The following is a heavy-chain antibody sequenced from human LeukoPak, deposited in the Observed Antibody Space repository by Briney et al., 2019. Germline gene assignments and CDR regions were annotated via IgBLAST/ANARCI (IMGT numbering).Heavy chain of an antibody. CDR3: ARGFGDYVGFDLDYGMDV. V-gene: IGHV1-8*01. J-gene: IGHJ6*02. CDR2: MNPNSGNT. D-gene: IGHD4-17*01. Sequence: ASVKFSCKASGYTFTSYDINWVRQATGQGLEWMGWMNPNSGNTGYAQKFQGRVTMTRNTSISTAYMELSSLRSEDTAVYYCARGFGDYVGFDLDYGMDVWGQGTTVTVSS. CDR1: GYTFTSYD.